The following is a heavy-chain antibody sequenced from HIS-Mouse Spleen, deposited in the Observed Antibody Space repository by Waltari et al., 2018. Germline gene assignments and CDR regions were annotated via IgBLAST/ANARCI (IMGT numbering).Heavy chain of an antibody. CDR2: INHSGST. D-gene: IGHD5-12*01. CDR1: GGSFSGYY. CDR3: ARTATIPLDY. Sequence: QVQLQQWGAGLLKPSETLSLTCAVYGGSFSGYYWRWIRQTPGKGLEWIGEINHSGSTNYNPSLKSRVTISVDTSKNQFSLKLSSVTAADTAVYYCARTATIPLDYWGQGTLVTVSS. V-gene: IGHV4-34*01. J-gene: IGHJ4*02.